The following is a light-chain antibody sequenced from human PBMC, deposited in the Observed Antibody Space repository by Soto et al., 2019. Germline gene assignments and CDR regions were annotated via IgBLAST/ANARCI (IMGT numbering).Light chain of an antibody. CDR2: TAS. V-gene: IGKV1-39*01. Sequence: DIQVTQSPSSLSASVGDRVTITCRASQSIRTYLNWYQQRPGKPPKLLMHTASTLQTGVPSRFSGGGSGTDFTLNISSLQPEDFATYYCQQTYSTLDSFGQGTKTRDQT. J-gene: IGKJ2*03. CDR3: QQTYSTLDS. CDR1: QSIRTY.